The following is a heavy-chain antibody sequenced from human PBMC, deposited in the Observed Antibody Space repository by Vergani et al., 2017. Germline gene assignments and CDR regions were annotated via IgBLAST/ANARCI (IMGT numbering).Heavy chain of an antibody. CDR2: IIPILVIA. CDR3: ASSVCGAIDY. D-gene: IGHD3-16*01. CDR1: GGTFSSYT. J-gene: IGHJ4*02. Sequence: QVQLVQSGADVKKPGSSVKVSCKASGGTFSSYTISWVRQAPGQGLEWMGRIIPILVIANYAQKFQGRVTITADKSTSTAYMELSSLRSEDTAVYYCASSVCGAIDYWGQGTLVTVSS. V-gene: IGHV1-69*02.